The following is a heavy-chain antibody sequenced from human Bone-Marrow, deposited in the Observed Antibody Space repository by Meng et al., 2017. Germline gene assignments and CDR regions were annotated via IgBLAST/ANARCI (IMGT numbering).Heavy chain of an antibody. V-gene: IGHV1-46*01. CDR1: GYTFTSYY. D-gene: IGHD2-15*01. J-gene: IGHJ4*02. CDR2: INPSGGST. CDR3: ATVERGYCSGGSCYRPFDY. Sequence: ASVKVSCKASGYTFTSYYMHWVRQAPGQGLEWMGIINPSGGSTSYAQKFQGRVTMTEDTSTDTAYMELSSLRSEDTAVYYCATVERGYCSGGSCYRPFDYWGQGTLVTVSS.